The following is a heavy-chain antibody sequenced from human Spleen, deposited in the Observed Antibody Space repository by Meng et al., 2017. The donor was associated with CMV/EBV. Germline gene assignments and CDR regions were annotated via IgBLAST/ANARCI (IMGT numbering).Heavy chain of an antibody. Sequence: GESLKISCAASGFTFSNYAMSWVRQAPGKGLEWVSAITDSAAYTSYADSVKGRFTISTDNSENTLHLLMTSLRTEDTATYYCARGRYGSELFWGRGTLVTVSS. CDR2: ITDSAAYT. V-gene: IGHV3-23*01. CDR3: ARGRYGSELF. D-gene: IGHD3-10*01. J-gene: IGHJ4*02. CDR1: GFTFSNYA.